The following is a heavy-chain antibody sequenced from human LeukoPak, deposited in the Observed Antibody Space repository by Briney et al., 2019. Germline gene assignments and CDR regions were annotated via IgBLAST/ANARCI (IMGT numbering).Heavy chain of an antibody. CDR3: AREGQLATTDYYYYYYMDV. J-gene: IGHJ6*03. CDR2: IYYSGST. Sequence: SETLSLTCTVSGGSISSGDYYWSWIRQPPGKGLEWIGYIYYSGSTYYNPSLKSRVTISVDTSKNQFSLKLSSVTAADTAVYYCAREGQLATTDYYYYYYMDVWGKGTTVTVSS. CDR1: GGSISSGDYY. D-gene: IGHD6-6*01. V-gene: IGHV4-30-4*08.